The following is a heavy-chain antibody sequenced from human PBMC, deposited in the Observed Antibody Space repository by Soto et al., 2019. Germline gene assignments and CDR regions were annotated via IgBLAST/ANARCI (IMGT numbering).Heavy chain of an antibody. V-gene: IGHV3-11*01. D-gene: IGHD6-13*01. J-gene: IGHJ5*02. CDR3: ARDPGYSSSWADP. CDR1: GFTFSDYY. Sequence: GGSLRLSCAASGFTFSDYYMSWIRQAPGKGLEWVSYISSSGSTIYYADSVKGRFTIPRDNAKNSLYLQMNSLRAEDTAVYYCARDPGYSSSWADPWGQGTLVTVSS. CDR2: ISSSGSTI.